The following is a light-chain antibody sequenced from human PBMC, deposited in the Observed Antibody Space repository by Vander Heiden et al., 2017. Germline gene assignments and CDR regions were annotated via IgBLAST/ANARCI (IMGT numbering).Light chain of an antibody. CDR3: YSAADNRGV. J-gene: IGLJ2*01. CDR1: VLAKKY. CDR2: KDS. V-gene: IGLV3-27*01. Sequence: SYELTQPSSVSVSPGQTARITCSGDVLAKKYARWFQQKPGQAPVLVIYKDSERPSGRPERFSGSSSGTTVTLTISGAQVEDEDDYYCYSAADNRGVFGGGTKLTVL.